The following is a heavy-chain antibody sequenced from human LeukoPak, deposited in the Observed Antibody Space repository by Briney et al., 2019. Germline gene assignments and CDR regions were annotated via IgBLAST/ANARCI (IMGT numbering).Heavy chain of an antibody. J-gene: IGHJ4*02. D-gene: IGHD3-3*01. CDR2: IKGDESDD. CDR1: RFSFSRYW. CDR3: ARVADYDFLSGYYSPFDH. Sequence: GGSLRLSCAASRFSFSRYWMTWVRQAPGKGLEWVANIKGDESDDHYGDSVRGRFTISRDNAKRSLYLQMNNLRDEDTGVYYCARVADYDFLSGYYSPFDHWGQGVLVIVSS. V-gene: IGHV3-7*01.